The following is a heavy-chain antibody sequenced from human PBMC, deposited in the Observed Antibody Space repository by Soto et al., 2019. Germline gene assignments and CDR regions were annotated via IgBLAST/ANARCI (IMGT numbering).Heavy chain of an antibody. D-gene: IGHD6-13*01. V-gene: IGHV4-34*01. J-gene: IGHJ4*02. CDR3: ARGWYEDY. CDR1: GGSFSGYY. CDR2: INHSGGT. Sequence: QVQLQQWGAGLLKPSETLSLTCAVYGGSFSGYYWSWIRQPPGKGLEWIGEINHSGGTNYNPSLKSRVTISVDTSKNQFALKLNSVTAADTAVYYCARGWYEDYWGQGTLVTVSS.